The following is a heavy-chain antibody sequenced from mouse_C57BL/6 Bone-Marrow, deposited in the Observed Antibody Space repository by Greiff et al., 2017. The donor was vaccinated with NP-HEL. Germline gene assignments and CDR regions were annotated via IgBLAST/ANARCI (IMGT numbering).Heavy chain of an antibody. J-gene: IGHJ3*01. D-gene: IGHD2-3*01. Sequence: EVKVEESGGGLVQPGGSLKLSCAASGFTFSDYYMYWVRQTPEKRLEWVAYISNGGGSTYYPDTVKGRFTISRDNAKNTLYLQMSRLKSEDTAMYYCARDGYYTWFAYWGQGTLVTVSA. V-gene: IGHV5-12*01. CDR1: GFTFSDYY. CDR2: ISNGGGST. CDR3: ARDGYYTWFAY.